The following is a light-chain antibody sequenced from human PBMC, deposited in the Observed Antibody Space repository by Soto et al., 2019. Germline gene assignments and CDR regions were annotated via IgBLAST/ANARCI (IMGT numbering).Light chain of an antibody. CDR1: QSVSSSY. V-gene: IGKV3-20*01. CDR3: QHYGSSPPMYT. J-gene: IGKJ2*01. CDR2: GAS. Sequence: EIVLTQSPGTLSLSPGERATLSCRASQSVSSSYLAWYQQKPGQAPRLLIYGASSRATGIPDRFSGSGSGTDFTLTISRLEPEDFAVYYGQHYGSSPPMYTFGQGKKLEIK.